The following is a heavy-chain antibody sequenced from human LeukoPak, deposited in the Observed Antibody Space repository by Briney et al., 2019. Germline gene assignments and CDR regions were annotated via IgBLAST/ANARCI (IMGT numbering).Heavy chain of an antibody. CDR3: ATYLYATSAFDS. CDR1: GFTFSSFW. D-gene: IGHD2/OR15-2a*01. Sequence: PGGSLRLSCAASGFTFSSFWMSWVRQAPGKGLEWVANMNEDGREMYYLDSVKGRFTISRDNAEISLSLQMNSLRSEDTAVYYCATYLYATSAFDSWGQGTLVTVSS. J-gene: IGHJ5*01. V-gene: IGHV3-7*05. CDR2: MNEDGREM.